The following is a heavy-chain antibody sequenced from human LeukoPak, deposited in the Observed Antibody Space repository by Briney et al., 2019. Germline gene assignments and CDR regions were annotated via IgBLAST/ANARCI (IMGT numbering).Heavy chain of an antibody. D-gene: IGHD3-16*01. V-gene: IGHV4-61*03. CDR1: GASVSSNSYH. CDR2: HSGNS. J-gene: IGHJ4*02. Sequence: KSSETLSLTRTVSGASVSSNSYHWSWIRQAPGKGLEWIGHSGNSDYKPSLKSRITISTDTSNNHFSLNLVSVTAADTAVYYCATLGEDKTDTPFDYWGQGTLVTVSS. CDR3: ATLGEDKTDTPFDY.